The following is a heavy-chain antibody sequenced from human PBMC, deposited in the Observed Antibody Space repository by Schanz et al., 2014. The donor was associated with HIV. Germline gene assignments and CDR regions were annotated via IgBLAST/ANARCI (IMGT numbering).Heavy chain of an antibody. V-gene: IGHV3-30-3*01. CDR3: AKTSITLGMDV. J-gene: IGHJ6*02. D-gene: IGHD1-20*01. CDR1: GFTFSSYA. Sequence: QVQLVESGGGVVQPGRSLRLSCAASGFTFSSYAMHWVRQAPGKGLEWVAVISYDGSNQYYADSVKGRFTISRDNSKNTLYLQMNSLRAEDTAIYYCAKTSITLGMDVWGQGTTVTVSS. CDR2: ISYDGSNQ.